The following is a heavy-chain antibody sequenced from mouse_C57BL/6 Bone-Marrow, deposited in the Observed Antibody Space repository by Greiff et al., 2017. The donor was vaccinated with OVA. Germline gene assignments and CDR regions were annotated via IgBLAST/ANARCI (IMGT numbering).Heavy chain of an antibody. CDR1: GYSITSGYD. D-gene: IGHD2-4*01. J-gene: IGHJ4*01. Sequence: EVMLVESGPGMVKPSQSLSLTCTVTGYSITSGYDWHWIRHFPGNKLEWMGYISYSGSTNYNPSLKSRISITHDTSKNHFFLKLNSVTTEDTATYYCARARYDYDGDYYAMDYWGQGTSVTVSS. CDR2: ISYSGST. V-gene: IGHV3-1*01. CDR3: ARARYDYDGDYYAMDY.